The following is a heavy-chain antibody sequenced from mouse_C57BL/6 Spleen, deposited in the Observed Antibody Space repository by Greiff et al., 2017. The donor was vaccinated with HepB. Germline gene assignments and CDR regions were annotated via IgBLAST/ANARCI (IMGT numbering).Heavy chain of an antibody. CDR1: GYTFTSYW. D-gene: IGHD2-4*01. V-gene: IGHV1-64*01. CDR3: ARPIYYDYDEGGYYAMDD. J-gene: IGHJ4*01. CDR2: IHPNSGST. Sequence: VQLQESGAELVKPGASVKLSCKASGYTFTSYWMHWVKQRPGQGLEWIGMIHPNSGSTNYNEKFKSKATLTVDKSSSTAYMQLSSLTSEDSAVYYCARPIYYDYDEGGYYAMDDWGQGTSVTVSS.